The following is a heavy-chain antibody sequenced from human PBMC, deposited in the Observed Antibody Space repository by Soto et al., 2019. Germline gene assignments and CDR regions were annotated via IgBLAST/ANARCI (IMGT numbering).Heavy chain of an antibody. J-gene: IGHJ4*02. CDR1: GGSISSGGYY. Sequence: QVQLQESGPGLVKPSQTLSLTCTVSGGSISSGGYYWRWIRQHPGKGLEWIGYIYYSGSTYYNPSLKSRVTISVDTSKNQFSLKLSSVTAADTAVYYCARMADYEFWSGHFDYWGQGTLVTVSS. D-gene: IGHD3-3*01. CDR3: ARMADYEFWSGHFDY. V-gene: IGHV4-31*03. CDR2: IYYSGST.